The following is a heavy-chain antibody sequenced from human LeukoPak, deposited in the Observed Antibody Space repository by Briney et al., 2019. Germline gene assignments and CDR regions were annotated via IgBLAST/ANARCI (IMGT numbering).Heavy chain of an antibody. J-gene: IGHJ5*02. CDR1: GFTVSSNY. CDR2: IYSGGST. V-gene: IGHV3-66*01. Sequence: GGSLRLSCAASGFTVSSNYMSWVRQAPGKGLEWVPLIYSGGSTYYADSVKGRFTISRDNSKNTLYLQMNSLRAEDTAVYYCTSRSINWYRGNNWFDPWGQGTLVTVSS. D-gene: IGHD6-13*01. CDR3: TSRSINWYRGNNWFDP.